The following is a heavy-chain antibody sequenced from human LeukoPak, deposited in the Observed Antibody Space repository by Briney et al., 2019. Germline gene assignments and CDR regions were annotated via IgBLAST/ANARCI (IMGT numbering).Heavy chain of an antibody. CDR1: GFTFSSYA. D-gene: IGHD6-19*01. J-gene: IGHJ4*02. CDR3: ARVGPRGSSGWYLVY. Sequence: GGSLRLSCAASGFTFSSYAMHWVRQAPGKGLYWVAVISYYGSNKYYADSVKGRFTISRDNSKNTLYLQMNSLRAEDTAVYYCARVGPRGSSGWYLVYWGQGTLVTVSS. CDR2: ISYYGSNK. V-gene: IGHV3-30*04.